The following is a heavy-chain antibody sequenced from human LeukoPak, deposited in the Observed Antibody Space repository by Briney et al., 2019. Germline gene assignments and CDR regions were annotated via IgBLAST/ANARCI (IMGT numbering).Heavy chain of an antibody. D-gene: IGHD1-26*01. CDR3: ARDPYNGGYGASYYYYMDV. J-gene: IGHJ6*03. CDR2: ITSSSSYT. Sequence: GGSLRLSCAASGFTFDDYGMSWVCQAPGKGLVWVSSITSSSSYTFYADSVRGRFTISRDNAKNSLYLQMNSLRAEDTAIYYCARDPYNGGYGASYYYYMDVWGKGTTVTISS. CDR1: GFTFDDYG. V-gene: IGHV3-21*01.